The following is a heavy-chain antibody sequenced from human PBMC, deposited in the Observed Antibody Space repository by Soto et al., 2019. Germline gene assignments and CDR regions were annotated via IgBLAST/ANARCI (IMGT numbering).Heavy chain of an antibody. CDR2: ISSSGSTI. V-gene: IGHV3-48*03. Sequence: GGSLRLSCAASGFTFSSYEMNWVRQAPGKGLEWVSYISSSGSTIYYADSVKVRFTISRDNSRYTLSLQMNHLRAEDTAMYYCVRERAPFAAFDIWGQGTMVTVSS. CDR1: GFTFSSYE. J-gene: IGHJ3*02. CDR3: VRERAPFAAFDI.